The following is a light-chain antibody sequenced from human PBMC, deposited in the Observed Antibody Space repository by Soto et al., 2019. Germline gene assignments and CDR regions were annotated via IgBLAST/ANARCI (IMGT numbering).Light chain of an antibody. CDR3: QSYDSSLSGSKV. CDR2: GNN. J-gene: IGLJ3*02. Sequence: QSVLTQPPSVSGAPGQRVTISCTGSSSNIGAGYDVHWYQQFPGTAPKLLIYGNNNRPSAVPDRFSGSKSGTSASLAITGLQAEDEADYYCQSYDSSLSGSKVFGGGTQLTVL. CDR1: SSNIGAGYD. V-gene: IGLV1-40*01.